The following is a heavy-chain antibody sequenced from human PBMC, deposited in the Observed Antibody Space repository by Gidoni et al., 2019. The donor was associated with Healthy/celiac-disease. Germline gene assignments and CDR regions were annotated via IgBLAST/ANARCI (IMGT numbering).Heavy chain of an antibody. D-gene: IGHD2-2*02. V-gene: IGHV1-69*01. CDR1: GGTFSSYA. CDR2: IIPIFGTA. CDR3: ARGLSDCSSTSCYTEDWYFDL. J-gene: IGHJ2*01. Sequence: QVQLVQSGAEVKKPGSSVKVSCKASGGTFSSYAISWRRQAPGQGLEWMGGIIPIFGTANYAQKFQGRVTITADESTSTAYIELSSLRSEDTAVYYCARGLSDCSSTSCYTEDWYFDLWGRGTLVTVSS.